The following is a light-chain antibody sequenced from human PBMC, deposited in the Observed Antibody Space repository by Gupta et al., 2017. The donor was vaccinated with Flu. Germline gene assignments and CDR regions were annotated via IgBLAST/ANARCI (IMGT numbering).Light chain of an antibody. Sequence: TISCTGTSSDVGGYNYVSWYQQYPGTAPRLIVYEVTKRPSGGPDRFSGSKSGNTASLTVSGLQAEEEADYYCSSYAGRKSRDVTFGGGTKLTVL. CDR1: SSDVGGYNY. CDR2: EVT. CDR3: SSYAGRKSRDVT. V-gene: IGLV2-8*01. J-gene: IGLJ2*01.